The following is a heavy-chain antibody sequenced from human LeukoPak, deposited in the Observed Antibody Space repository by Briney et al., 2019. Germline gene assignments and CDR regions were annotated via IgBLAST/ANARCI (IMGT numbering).Heavy chain of an antibody. V-gene: IGHV3-33*08. Sequence: GGSLRLSCAASGFIFSNYGMNWVRQAPGKGLEWVAGIRSNGRNKYYVDSVKGRFAISRDNSKSTLYLQVNSLRVEDTALYYCARESEGGTGTSCPDYWGQGTLVTVSS. CDR3: ARESEGGTGTSCPDY. D-gene: IGHD2-2*01. CDR2: IRSNGRNK. CDR1: GFIFSNYG. J-gene: IGHJ4*02.